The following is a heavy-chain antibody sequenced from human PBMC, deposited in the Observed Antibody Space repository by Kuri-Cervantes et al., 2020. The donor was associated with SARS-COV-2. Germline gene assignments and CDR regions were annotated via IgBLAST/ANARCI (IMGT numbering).Heavy chain of an antibody. CDR2: IKSKTDGGTT. J-gene: IGHJ4*02. V-gene: IGHV3-15*01. Sequence: GESLKISCEVSGFLFSASAIHWVRQAPGKGLEWVGRIKSKTDGGTTDYAAPVEGRFTISRDDSKNTLYLQMNSLKTEDTAVYYCTTAGSNWGQGTLVTVSS. CDR1: GFLFSASA. D-gene: IGHD3-10*01. CDR3: TTAGSN.